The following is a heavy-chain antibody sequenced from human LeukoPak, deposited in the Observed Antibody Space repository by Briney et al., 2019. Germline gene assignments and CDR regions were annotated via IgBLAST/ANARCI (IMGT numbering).Heavy chain of an antibody. CDR1: GGSFSGYY. Sequence: PSETLSLTCAVYGGSFSGYYWSWIRQPPGQGLEWIGEINHSGSTNYNPSLKSRVTISVDTSKNQFSLKLSSVTAADTAVYYCARLWESYYYYMDVWGKGTTVTVSS. D-gene: IGHD1-26*01. CDR2: INHSGST. CDR3: ARLWESYYYYMDV. J-gene: IGHJ6*03. V-gene: IGHV4-34*01.